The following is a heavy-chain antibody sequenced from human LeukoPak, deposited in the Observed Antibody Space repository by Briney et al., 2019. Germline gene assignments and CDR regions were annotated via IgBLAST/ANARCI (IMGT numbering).Heavy chain of an antibody. CDR2: ISSSGSTI. V-gene: IGHV3-48*04. CDR3: ARELSSGWYTADY. J-gene: IGHJ4*02. CDR1: GFTFSSYS. D-gene: IGHD6-19*01. Sequence: GGSLRLSCAASGFTFSSYSMNWVRQAPGKGLEWVSYISSSGSTIYYADSVRGRFTISRDNAKNSLYLQMNSLRAEDTAVYYCARELSSGWYTADYWGQGTLVTVSS.